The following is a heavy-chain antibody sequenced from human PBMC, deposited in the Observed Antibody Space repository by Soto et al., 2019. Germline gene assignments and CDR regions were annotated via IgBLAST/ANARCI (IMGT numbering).Heavy chain of an antibody. CDR2: ISSDTSNI. Sequence: GGSLRLSCAASGFTFSTYRMHWVRQAPGKGLEWVSYISSDTSNIAYADSVKGRFTISRDNAKNSLFLQMNSLRAEDTAVYYCATYYGSGSYFPDHYYYGMDVWGQGTTVTVSS. D-gene: IGHD3-10*01. CDR3: ATYYGSGSYFPDHYYYGMDV. V-gene: IGHV3-48*01. CDR1: GFTFSTYR. J-gene: IGHJ6*02.